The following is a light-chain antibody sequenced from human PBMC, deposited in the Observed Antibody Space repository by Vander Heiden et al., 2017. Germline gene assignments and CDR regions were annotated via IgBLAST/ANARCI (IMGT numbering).Light chain of an antibody. CDR2: EVS. Sequence: SALPRPASVSWSPGRPLPIPCTGTSSDVGGYNYVSWYQQHPGKAPKLMIYEVSNRPSGVSNRFSGSKSGNTASLTIAGLQAEDEADYYCSSYTSSSTVVFGGGTKLTVL. CDR3: SSYTSSSTVV. J-gene: IGLJ2*01. CDR1: SSDVGGYNY. V-gene: IGLV2-14*01.